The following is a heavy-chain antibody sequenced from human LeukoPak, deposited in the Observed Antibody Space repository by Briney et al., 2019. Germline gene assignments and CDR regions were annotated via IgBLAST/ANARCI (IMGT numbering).Heavy chain of an antibody. V-gene: IGHV4-30-2*01. CDR2: IYHSGST. CDR1: GGSISSGGYY. CDR3: ATPPAAAGFYYFDY. D-gene: IGHD6-13*01. J-gene: IGHJ4*02. Sequence: SETLSLTCTVSGGSISSGGYYWSWIRQPPGKGLEWIGYIYHSGSTYYNPSLKSRVTISVDRSKNQFSLKLSSVTAADTAVYYCATPPAAAGFYYFDYWGQGTLVTVSS.